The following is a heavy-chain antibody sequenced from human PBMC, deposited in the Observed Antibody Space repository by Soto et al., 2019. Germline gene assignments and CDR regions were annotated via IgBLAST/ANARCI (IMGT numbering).Heavy chain of an antibody. CDR3: ARGVVYAIRLVYYYYGMDV. Sequence: VASVKVSCKASGYTFTSYAMHWVRQAPGQRLEWMGWINAGNGNTKYSQKFQGRVTITRDTSASTAYMELSSLRSEDTAVYYCARGVVYAIRLVYYYYGMDVWGQGTTVTVSS. CDR2: INAGNGNT. V-gene: IGHV1-3*01. J-gene: IGHJ6*02. D-gene: IGHD2-8*02. CDR1: GYTFTSYA.